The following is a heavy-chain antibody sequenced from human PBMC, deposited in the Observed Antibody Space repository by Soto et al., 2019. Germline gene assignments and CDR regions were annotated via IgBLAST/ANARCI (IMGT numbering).Heavy chain of an antibody. CDR3: ARGAGLDVRSGGSCPNY. V-gene: IGHV3-21*01. CDR2: ISSSSSYI. Sequence: EVQLVESGGGLVKPGGSLRLSCAASGFTFSSYSMNWVRQAPGKGLEWVSSISSSSSYIYYADSVKGRFTISRDNAKNSLYLQRNSLRAEDTAVYYCARGAGLDVRSGGSCPNYWGQGTLVTVSS. CDR1: GFTFSSYS. D-gene: IGHD2-15*01. J-gene: IGHJ4*02.